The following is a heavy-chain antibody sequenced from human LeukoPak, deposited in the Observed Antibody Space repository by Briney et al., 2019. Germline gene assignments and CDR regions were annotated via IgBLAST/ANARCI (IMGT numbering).Heavy chain of an antibody. Sequence: SETLSLTCIVSGVSVSSGSYYWSWIRQPPGKGLEWIGYIYYSGSTNYNPSLKSRVTISVDTSKNQFSLKLSSVTAADTAVYYCARENLACCGGDCSNWFDPWGQGTLVTVSS. CDR1: GVSVSSGSYY. V-gene: IGHV4-61*01. CDR3: ARENLACCGGDCSNWFDP. CDR2: IYYSGST. J-gene: IGHJ5*02. D-gene: IGHD2-21*02.